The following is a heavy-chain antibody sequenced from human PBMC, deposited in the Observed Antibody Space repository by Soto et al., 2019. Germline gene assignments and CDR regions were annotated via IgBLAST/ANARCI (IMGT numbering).Heavy chain of an antibody. J-gene: IGHJ5*02. CDR1: GGSISSGCYY. D-gene: IGHD3-3*01. CDR3: GRGHKRHAFWSGFLRTRRQTWFDP. V-gene: IGHV4-31*03. Sequence: ASETLSLTCTVCGGSISSGCYYWSWIRQHPGKGLEWIGYIYYIGSTYYNPSLKSRVTISVDTYKNQFSLKLSSVTAADTAVYYCGRGHKRHAFWSGFLRTRRQTWFDPWGQGTLVKVSS. CDR2: IYYIGST.